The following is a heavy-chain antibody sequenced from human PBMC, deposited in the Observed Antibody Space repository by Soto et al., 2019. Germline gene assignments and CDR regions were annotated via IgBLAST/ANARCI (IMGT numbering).Heavy chain of an antibody. CDR1: GFTFSTYA. V-gene: IGHV3-23*01. J-gene: IGHJ4*02. D-gene: IGHD6-13*01. CDR3: AKDKYAGSWYRSDS. CDR2: ISGSDGST. Sequence: EVQLLESGGGLVQPGGSLRLSCAASGFTFSTYAMSWVRQAPGKGLEWVSAISGSDGSTCYADSVKGRFTISRDNSKNTLDLQMNSLRAEDTAVYYCAKDKYAGSWYRSDSWGQGTLVTVSS.